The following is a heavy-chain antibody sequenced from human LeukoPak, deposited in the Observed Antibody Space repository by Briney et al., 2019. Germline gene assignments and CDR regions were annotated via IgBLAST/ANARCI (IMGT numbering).Heavy chain of an antibody. CDR3: ARGRESHYDFWSGPLDY. D-gene: IGHD3-3*01. CDR2: IIPIFGTA. Sequence: SVKVSCKASGGTFSSYAISWVRQAPGQGLEWMGGIIPIFGTANYAQKFQGRVTITTDESTSTAYMELSSLRSEDTAVYYCARGRESHYDFWSGPLDYWGQGTLVPVSS. J-gene: IGHJ4*02. V-gene: IGHV1-69*05. CDR1: GGTFSSYA.